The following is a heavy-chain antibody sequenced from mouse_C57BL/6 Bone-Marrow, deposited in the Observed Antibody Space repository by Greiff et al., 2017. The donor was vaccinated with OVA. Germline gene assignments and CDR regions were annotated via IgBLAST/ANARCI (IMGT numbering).Heavy chain of an antibody. CDR1: GYPITSGYY. V-gene: IGHV3-6*01. J-gene: IGHJ2*01. CDR3: ARENTGSSSPGFDD. CDR2: ISYDGGN. D-gene: IGHD1-1*01. Sequence: EVKLMESGPGLVKPSQSLSLPCSVPGYPITSGYYWNWIRQFPVNKLEWMGYISYDGGNNYNPSLKNRISITRDTSKNQFFLKLNSVTTEDTATYYCARENTGSSSPGFDDGGQGTTLTVSS.